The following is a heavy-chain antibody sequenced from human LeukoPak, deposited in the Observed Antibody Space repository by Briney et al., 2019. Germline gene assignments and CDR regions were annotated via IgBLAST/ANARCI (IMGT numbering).Heavy chain of an antibody. CDR2: INTSGST. J-gene: IGHJ5*02. D-gene: IGHD6-25*01. V-gene: IGHV4-4*07. CDR3: AREGGDPRWLDP. CDR1: GGSISSYY. Sequence: SETLSLTCTVSGGSISSYYWTWIRQSAGKGLEWIGRINTSGSTNYNPSLRSRVTMSVNTSKNQFSMNLTSVTAADTAVYSCAREGGDPRWLDPWGQGTLVTVSS.